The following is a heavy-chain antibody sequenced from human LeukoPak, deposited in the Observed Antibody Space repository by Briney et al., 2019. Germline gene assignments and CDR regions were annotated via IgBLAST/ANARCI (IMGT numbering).Heavy chain of an antibody. CDR1: GFTVSSSY. D-gene: IGHD1-1*01. CDR3: ARDPTGGYYFDY. J-gene: IGHJ4*02. CDR2: IYSGGST. Sequence: GGSLRLSCAASGFTVSSSYMSWVRQAPGKGLEWVSVIYSGGSTYYADSVKGRFTISRDNSKNTLYLQMNSLRAEDTAVYYCARDPTGGYYFDYWGQGTLVTVSS. V-gene: IGHV3-53*01.